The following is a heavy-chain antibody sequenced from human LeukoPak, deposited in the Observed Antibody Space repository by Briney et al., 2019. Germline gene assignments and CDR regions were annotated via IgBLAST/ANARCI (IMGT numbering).Heavy chain of an antibody. CDR1: GYSFTTSW. CDR2: MYAADSDT. Sequence: GESLKISCKGSGYSFTTSWIGWVRQMPGKGLGWMGIMYAADSDTRYSPSFQGQVTISADKSITTAYLQWSSLKASDTAMYYCARQGSGYINYWGQGTLVTVSS. V-gene: IGHV5-51*01. J-gene: IGHJ4*02. D-gene: IGHD6-19*01. CDR3: ARQGSGYINY.